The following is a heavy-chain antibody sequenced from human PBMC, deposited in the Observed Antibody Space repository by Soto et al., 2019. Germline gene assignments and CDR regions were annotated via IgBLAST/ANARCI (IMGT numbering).Heavy chain of an antibody. CDR3: ARDADCSGGSCYSRGGYFDY. J-gene: IGHJ4*02. V-gene: IGHV3-30-3*01. Sequence: QVQLVESGGGVVQPGRSLRLSCAASGFTFSSYAMHWVRQAPGKGLEWVAVISYDGSNKYYADSVKGRFTISRDNSKNTLYLQMNSLRADDTAVYYCARDADCSGGSCYSRGGYFDYWGEGTLVTVSS. D-gene: IGHD2-15*01. CDR1: GFTFSSYA. CDR2: ISYDGSNK.